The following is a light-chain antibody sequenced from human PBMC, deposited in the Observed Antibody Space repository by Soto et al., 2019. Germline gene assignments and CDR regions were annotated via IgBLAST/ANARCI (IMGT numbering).Light chain of an antibody. CDR2: GVS. Sequence: EIVLTHSPGTLSLSPGERATVSCRASQSVRSSYLAWYQQKPGQAPRLLIFGVSSRAAGIPDRFSGSGSGTDFTLTISRLEPEDYAVYYCQQYDKSPLTFGGGTKVDIK. V-gene: IGKV3-20*01. CDR1: QSVRSSY. CDR3: QQYDKSPLT. J-gene: IGKJ4*01.